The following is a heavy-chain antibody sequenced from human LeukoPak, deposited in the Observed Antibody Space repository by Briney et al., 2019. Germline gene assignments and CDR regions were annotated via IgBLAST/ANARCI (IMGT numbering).Heavy chain of an antibody. CDR1: GFTFSSHS. J-gene: IGHJ6*02. D-gene: IGHD3-16*01. CDR2: INHNGNVN. V-gene: IGHV3-7*03. Sequence: GGSLRLSCAASGFTFSSHSMNWVRQAPGKGLEWVASINHNGNVNYYVDSVKGRFTISRDNAKNSLYLQMSNLRAEDTAVYFCARGGGLDVWGQGATVTVSS. CDR3: ARGGGLDV.